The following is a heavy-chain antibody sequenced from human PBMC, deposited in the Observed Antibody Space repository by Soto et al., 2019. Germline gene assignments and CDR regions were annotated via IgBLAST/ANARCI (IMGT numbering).Heavy chain of an antibody. V-gene: IGHV1-18*01. J-gene: IGHJ3*02. Sequence: GHSVTLSCKTSVNIVSNYGINCVRQAPGQGLEWMGCISGYNGNAHYSQKVQGRVSMTTDTSTTTAYMELRSLTSDDTALYYCATGGGALDIWGQGTMVTVSS. CDR1: VNIVSNYG. CDR2: ISGYNGNA. CDR3: ATGGGALDI.